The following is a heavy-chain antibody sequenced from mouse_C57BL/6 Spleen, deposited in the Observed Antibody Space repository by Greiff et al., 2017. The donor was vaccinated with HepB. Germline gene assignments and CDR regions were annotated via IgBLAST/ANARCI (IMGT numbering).Heavy chain of an antibody. Sequence: VQLQQSGPELVKPGASVKISCKASGYAFSSSWMNWVKQRPGKGLEWIGRIYPGDGDTNYNGKFKGKATLTADKSSSTAYMQLSSLTSEDSAVYFCAREDSSSFDYWGQGTTLTVSS. CDR3: AREDSSSFDY. D-gene: IGHD3-2*02. CDR2: IYPGDGDT. J-gene: IGHJ2*01. CDR1: GYAFSSSW. V-gene: IGHV1-82*01.